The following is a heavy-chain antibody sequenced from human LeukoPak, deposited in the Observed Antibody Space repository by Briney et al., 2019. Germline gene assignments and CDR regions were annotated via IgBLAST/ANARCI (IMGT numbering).Heavy chain of an antibody. Sequence: SGTLSLTCAVSNDSISSNKWWSWVRQSPGKGLEWIGEIYPGGSPNYNPSLESRITMSVDKSKNQFSLKLSSVTAADTAVYYCARGVDYYGVWGQGTLVTVSS. CDR1: NDSISSNKW. V-gene: IGHV4-4*02. J-gene: IGHJ4*02. D-gene: IGHD3-10*01. CDR2: IYPGGSP. CDR3: ARGVDYYGV.